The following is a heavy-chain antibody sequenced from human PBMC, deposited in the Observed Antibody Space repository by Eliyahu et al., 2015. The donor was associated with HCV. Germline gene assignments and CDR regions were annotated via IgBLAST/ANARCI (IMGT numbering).Heavy chain of an antibody. Sequence: EVHLVESGGGLVQPGGSLRLSXAVPGFTMSSYWMTWVRLAPGKGLEWVANIKQDGSEKYYVDSVKGRFTISRDNAKNSLYLQMNSLRAEDTAVYYCARDLSVIRYWGQGTLVTVSS. CDR2: IKQDGSEK. CDR1: GFTMSSYW. CDR3: ARDLSVIRY. V-gene: IGHV3-7*01. J-gene: IGHJ4*02. D-gene: IGHD2/OR15-2a*01.